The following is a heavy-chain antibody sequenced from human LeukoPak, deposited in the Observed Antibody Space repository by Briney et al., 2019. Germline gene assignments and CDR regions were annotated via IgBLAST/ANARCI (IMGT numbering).Heavy chain of an antibody. V-gene: IGHV1-18*01. CDR3: ARVPVSGPGARFDY. Sequence: GASVKVSCKASGYTFTSYGISWVRQAPGQGLEWMGWISAYNVNTNDAQKLQGRVTMTTDTSTTTAYMELRSLRSDDTAVYYCARVPVSGPGARFDYWGQGIMVPVSS. J-gene: IGHJ4*02. CDR2: ISAYNVNT. D-gene: IGHD4-11*01. CDR1: GYTFTSYG.